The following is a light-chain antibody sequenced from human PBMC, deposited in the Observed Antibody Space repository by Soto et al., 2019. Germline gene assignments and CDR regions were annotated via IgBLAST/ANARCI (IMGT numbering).Light chain of an antibody. CDR3: TSPTPTSPPVL. CDR1: SSDVGAFNF. CDR2: DVR. V-gene: IGLV2-14*03. Sequence: QSALTQPASVSGSPGQSITISCTGTSSDVGAFNFVSWYQQHPGKAPKLMIYDVRHRPSGVSDRFSGSKSANTASLTIYGLQAEDEADYYCTSPTPTSPPVLFGGGTKLTVL. J-gene: IGLJ2*01.